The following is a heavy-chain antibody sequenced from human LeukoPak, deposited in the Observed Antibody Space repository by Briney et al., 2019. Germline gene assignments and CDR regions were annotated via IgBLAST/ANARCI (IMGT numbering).Heavy chain of an antibody. V-gene: IGHV1-69*05. CDR3: ARVRDGYNSFYFDY. D-gene: IGHD5-24*01. CDR2: IIPIFGTA. CDR1: GGTLIRYA. Sequence: ASVTVSLKPSGGTLIRYAISWVRRAPGQGVGGMGGIIPIFGTANYAQKFQGRVTITTHESTTTAHMELSSLRSEDTAVYYCARVRDGYNSFYFDYWGQGTLVTVSS. J-gene: IGHJ4*02.